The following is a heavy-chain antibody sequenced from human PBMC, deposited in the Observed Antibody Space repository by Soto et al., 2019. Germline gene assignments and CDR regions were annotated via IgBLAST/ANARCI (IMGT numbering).Heavy chain of an antibody. J-gene: IGHJ4*02. CDR3: ARDKITGLFDY. Sequence: GGSLRLSCAASGFTFSGYGMHWVRQAPGMGLEWVAAISSDEINKYYADSGKGRFTISRDNSKNTLYLQMESLTAADTAVYYCARDKITGLFDYWGQGTLVTVSS. V-gene: IGHV3-30*03. CDR2: ISSDEINK. D-gene: IGHD2-8*02. CDR1: GFTFSGYG.